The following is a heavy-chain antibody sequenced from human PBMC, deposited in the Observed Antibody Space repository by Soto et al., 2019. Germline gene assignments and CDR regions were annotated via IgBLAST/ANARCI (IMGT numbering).Heavy chain of an antibody. Sequence: QVQLLQSGPEEKKPGASVNVSCKTSGYSFTNSGITWVRQAPGKGLEWMGWISPYNGNTNYAEKIQGRGTMTTDTSTRTAYRELSSLTSEDTAVYCWWRDQAKFVTDCYHYDGMDGWGQGTRVTVSS. J-gene: IGHJ6*01. CDR1: GYSFTNSG. V-gene: IGHV1-18*01. CDR2: ISPYNGNT. D-gene: IGHD2-21*01. CDR3: WRDQAKFVTDCYHYDGMDG.